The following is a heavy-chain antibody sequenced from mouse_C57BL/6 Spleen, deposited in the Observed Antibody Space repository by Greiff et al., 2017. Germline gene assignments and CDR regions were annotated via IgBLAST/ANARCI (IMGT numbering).Heavy chain of an antibody. CDR2: ISSGSSTI. CDR3: ARPGSSYVAWFAY. J-gene: IGHJ3*01. V-gene: IGHV5-17*01. D-gene: IGHD1-1*01. Sequence: EVHLVESGGGLVKPGGSLKLSCAASGFTFSDYGMHWVRQAPEKGLEWVAYISSGSSTIYYADTVKGRFTISRDNAKNTLFLQMTSLRSEDTAMYYCARPGSSYVAWFAYWGQGTLVTVSA. CDR1: GFTFSDYG.